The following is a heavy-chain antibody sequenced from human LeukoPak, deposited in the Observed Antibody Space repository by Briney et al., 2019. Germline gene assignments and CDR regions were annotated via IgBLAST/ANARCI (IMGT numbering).Heavy chain of an antibody. CDR2: IYSGGNT. CDR3: ARVSWLVQRAWYLDY. CDR1: GFTVTTNY. V-gene: IGHV3-53*04. Sequence: GGSLRLSCAASGFTVTTNYIIWVRQAPGKGLEWVSVIYSGGNTYYADSVKGRFTISRHNSKNTLYLQMNSLRAEDTAVYYCARVSWLVQRAWYLDYWGQGTLVTVSS. J-gene: IGHJ4*01. D-gene: IGHD6-19*01.